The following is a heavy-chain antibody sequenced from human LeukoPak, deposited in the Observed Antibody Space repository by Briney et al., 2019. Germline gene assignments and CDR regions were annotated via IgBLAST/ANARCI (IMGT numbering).Heavy chain of an antibody. V-gene: IGHV3-15*01. CDR1: GFTFGNAW. CDR3: TAFSAVPAAED. CDR2: IKSKTDGGTT. D-gene: IGHD2-2*01. Sequence: GGSLRLSCAASGFTFGNAWMSWVRQAPGKGLEWVGRIKSKTDGGTTDYAAPVKGRFTISRDDSKNTLYLQMNSLKTEDTAVYYCTAFSAVPAAEDWGQGTLVTVSS. J-gene: IGHJ4*02.